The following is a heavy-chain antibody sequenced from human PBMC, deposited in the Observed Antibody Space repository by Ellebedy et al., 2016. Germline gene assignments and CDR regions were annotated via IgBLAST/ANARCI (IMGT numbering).Heavy chain of an antibody. CDR2: INPNSGGT. Sequence: ASVKVSXXASGYTFTGYYMHWVRQAPGQGLEWMGWINPNSGGTNYAQKFQGWVTMTRDTSISTAYMELSRLRSDDTAVYYCARGHAPYYDSSGYLDYYYYYGMDVWGQGTTVTVSS. CDR1: GYTFTGYY. J-gene: IGHJ6*02. V-gene: IGHV1-2*04. CDR3: ARGHAPYYDSSGYLDYYYYYGMDV. D-gene: IGHD3-22*01.